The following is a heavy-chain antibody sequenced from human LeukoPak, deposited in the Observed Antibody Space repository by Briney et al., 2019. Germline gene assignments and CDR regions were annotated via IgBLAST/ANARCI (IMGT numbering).Heavy chain of an antibody. CDR2: ISGSGGST. CDR3: AKKYQAGYYYDSSGYS. J-gene: IGHJ3*01. D-gene: IGHD3-22*01. Sequence: QRGGSLRLSCAASGFTLSSYSMNWVRQAPGKGLKWVSAISGSGGSTYYADSVKGRFTISRDNSKNTLYLQMNSLRAEDTAVYYCAKKYQAGYYYDSSGYSWGQGTMVTVSS. CDR1: GFTLSSYS. V-gene: IGHV3-23*01.